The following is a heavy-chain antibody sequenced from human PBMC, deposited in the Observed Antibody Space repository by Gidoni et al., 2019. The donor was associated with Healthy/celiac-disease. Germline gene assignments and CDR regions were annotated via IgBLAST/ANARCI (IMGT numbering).Heavy chain of an antibody. CDR2: TRNKANSYTT. Sequence: EVQLVESGGGLVQPGGSLRLSCAASGFTFSGHYMDWVRQAPGKGLEWVGRTRNKANSYTTEYAASVKGRFTISRDDSKNSLYLQMNSLKTEDTAVYYCASNQLIYYGMDVWGQGTTVTVSS. D-gene: IGHD5-18*01. V-gene: IGHV3-72*01. J-gene: IGHJ6*02. CDR1: GFTFSGHY. CDR3: ASNQLIYYGMDV.